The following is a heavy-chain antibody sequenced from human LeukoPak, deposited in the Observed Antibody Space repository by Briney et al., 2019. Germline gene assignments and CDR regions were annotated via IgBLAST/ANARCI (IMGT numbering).Heavy chain of an antibody. Sequence: GGSLRLSCAASGFTFSSYAMHWVRQAPGKGLEWVAVISYDGSNKYYADSVKGRFTISRDNSKNTLYLQMNSLRAEDTAVYYCARGAEGIAASDSNFDYWGQGMLVTVSS. V-gene: IGHV3-30*04. CDR1: GFTFSSYA. CDR2: ISYDGSNK. CDR3: ARGAEGIAASDSNFDY. D-gene: IGHD6-13*01. J-gene: IGHJ4*02.